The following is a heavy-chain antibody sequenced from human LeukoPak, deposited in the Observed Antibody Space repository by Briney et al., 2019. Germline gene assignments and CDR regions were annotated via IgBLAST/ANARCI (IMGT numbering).Heavy chain of an antibody. V-gene: IGHV1-8*01. CDR2: MNPNSGNT. D-gene: IGHD2-2*01. Sequence: ASVKVSCKASGYTFTSYDINWVRQATGQGLEWMGWMNPNSGNTGYAQKFQGRVTMTRNTSISTAYMELSSLRSEDTAVYYCATVDCSSTSCYDVPHYYYYMDVWGKGTTVTVSS. CDR3: ATVDCSSTSCYDVPHYYYYMDV. CDR1: GYTFTSYD. J-gene: IGHJ6*03.